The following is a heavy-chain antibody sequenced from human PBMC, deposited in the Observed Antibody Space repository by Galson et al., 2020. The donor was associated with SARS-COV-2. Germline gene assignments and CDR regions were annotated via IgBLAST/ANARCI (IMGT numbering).Heavy chain of an antibody. Sequence: SETLSLTCTVSGGSISSYYWSWIRQPPGKGLEWIGYIYYSGSTNYNPSLKSRVTISVDTSKNQFSLKLSSVTAADTAVYYCARGLILRYFDWLSYYYMDVWGKGTTATVSS. J-gene: IGHJ6*03. CDR2: IYYSGST. CDR3: ARGLILRYFDWLSYYYMDV. D-gene: IGHD3-9*01. CDR1: GGSISSYY. V-gene: IGHV4-59*01.